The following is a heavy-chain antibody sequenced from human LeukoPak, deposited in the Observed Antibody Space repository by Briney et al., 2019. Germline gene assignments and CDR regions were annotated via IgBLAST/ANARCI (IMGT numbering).Heavy chain of an antibody. CDR1: GVSISSSSYY. D-gene: IGHD1-14*01. J-gene: IGHJ6*02. Sequence: PSETLSLTCTVSGVSISSSSYYWGWIRQPPGKGLEWIGSIYYSGSTYYNPSLKSRVTISVDTSKNQFSLKLSSVTAADTAVYYCARLAGSYGMDVWGQGTTVTVSS. CDR2: IYYSGST. CDR3: ARLAGSYGMDV. V-gene: IGHV4-39*01.